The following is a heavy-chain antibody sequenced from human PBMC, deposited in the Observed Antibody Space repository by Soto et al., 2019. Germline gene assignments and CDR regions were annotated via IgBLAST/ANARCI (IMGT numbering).Heavy chain of an antibody. CDR3: AIGHWLGC. CDR1: GFTFSDCF. V-gene: IGHV3-7*01. CDR2: IKQDGNER. Sequence: ELQLVDSGGALVQPGASLRLSCAASGFTFSDCFMTWVRQAPGKGLEWVATIKQDGNERYYVDSVKGRFTISRDNAKNSLYLQMNALRAEDTAVYYCAIGHWLGCWGQGTLVSVSS. J-gene: IGHJ4*02. D-gene: IGHD6-19*01.